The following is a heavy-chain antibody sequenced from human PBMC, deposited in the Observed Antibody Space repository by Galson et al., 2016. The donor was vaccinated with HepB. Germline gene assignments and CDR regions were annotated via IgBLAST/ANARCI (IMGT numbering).Heavy chain of an antibody. CDR2: ISSSSNDM. Sequence: SLRLSCAASGFTFSKYSMNWVRQAPGKGLQWVSSISSSSNDMQYADSMKGRFTISRDNSKNSLYLQMFSLRADDTAVYYCTRDSTNFDLWGRGALVTVSS. CDR1: GFTFSKYS. V-gene: IGHV3-21*01. CDR3: TRDSTNFDL. J-gene: IGHJ2*01.